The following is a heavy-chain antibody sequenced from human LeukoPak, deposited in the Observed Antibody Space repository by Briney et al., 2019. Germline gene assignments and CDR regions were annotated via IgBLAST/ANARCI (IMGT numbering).Heavy chain of an antibody. CDR2: ISYDGNNE. V-gene: IGHV3-30-3*01. D-gene: IGHD6-13*01. J-gene: IGHJ1*01. CDR3: ARGGVQRLTTAHGY. CDR1: GFTFSSYS. Sequence: GGSLRLSCAASGFTFSSYSMHWVRQAPGKGREWVAVISYDGNNEHYADSVKGRFTISRDNPWNTLYLRMNSLRPEDTAVYYCARGGVQRLTTAHGYWGQGTLVTVSS.